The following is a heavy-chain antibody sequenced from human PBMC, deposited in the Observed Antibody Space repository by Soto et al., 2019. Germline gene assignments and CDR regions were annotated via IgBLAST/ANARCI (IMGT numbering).Heavy chain of an antibody. J-gene: IGHJ4*02. CDR3: ARVDCSSTSCYVDY. CDR2: IDPSDSYT. CDR1: GYSFTSYW. V-gene: IGHV5-10-1*01. D-gene: IGHD2-2*01. Sequence: PGASLKISCKGSGYSFTSYWISWVRQMPGKGLEWMGRIDPSDSYTNYSPSFQGHVTISADKSISTAYLQWSSLKASDTAMYYCARVDCSSTSCYVDYWGQGTLVTVSS.